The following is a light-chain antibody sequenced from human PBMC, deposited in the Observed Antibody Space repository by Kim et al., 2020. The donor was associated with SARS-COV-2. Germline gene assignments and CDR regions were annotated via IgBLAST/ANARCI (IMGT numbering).Light chain of an antibody. V-gene: IGLV2-14*03. CDR2: DVN. CDR3: NSYTSSNTLV. CDR1: SSDVGAYNY. Sequence: QSALTQPASVSGSPGQSITISCTGTSSDVGAYNYVSWYQQYPGKAPKLMIYDVNKRPSGISYRFSGSKSGNTASLTISGLQAEDGADYYCNSYTSSNTLVFGGGTQLTVL. J-gene: IGLJ3*02.